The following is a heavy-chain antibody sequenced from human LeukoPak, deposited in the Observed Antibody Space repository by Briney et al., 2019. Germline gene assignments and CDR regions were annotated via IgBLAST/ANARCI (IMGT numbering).Heavy chain of an antibody. CDR3: ASWGGVSTFDAFDI. D-gene: IGHD3-16*01. CDR1: GGTFSSYA. Sequence: GASVKVSCKASGGTFSSYAISWVRQAPGQGLERMGGIIPIFGTANYAQKFQGRVTITADKSTSTAYMELSSLRSEDTAVYYGASWGGVSTFDAFDIWGQGTMVTVSS. V-gene: IGHV1-69*06. CDR2: IIPIFGTA. J-gene: IGHJ3*02.